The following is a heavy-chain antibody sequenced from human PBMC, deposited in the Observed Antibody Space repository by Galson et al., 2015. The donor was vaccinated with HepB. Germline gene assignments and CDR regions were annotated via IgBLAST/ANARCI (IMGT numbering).Heavy chain of an antibody. J-gene: IGHJ5*02. D-gene: IGHD2-15*01. CDR3: ARRGYCSGGSCYSNWFDP. V-gene: IGHV5-10-1*01. CDR2: IDPSDSYT. CDR1: GYSFTSYW. Sequence: QSGAEVKKPGESLRISCKGSGYSFTSYWISWVRQMPGKGLEWMGRIDPSDSYTNYSPSFQGHVTISADKSISTAYLQWSSLKASDTAMYYCARRGYCSGGSCYSNWFDPWGQGTLVTVSS.